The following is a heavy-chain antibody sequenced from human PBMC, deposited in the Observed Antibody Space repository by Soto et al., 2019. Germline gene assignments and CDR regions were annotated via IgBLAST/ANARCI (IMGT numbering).Heavy chain of an antibody. CDR1: GGSISSYY. V-gene: IGHV4-4*07. CDR3: AREIFGVVTGYYGMDV. CDR2: IYTSGST. Sequence: SETLSLTCTVSGGSISSYYWSWIRQPAGKGLEWIGRIYTSGSTNYNPSLKSRVTMSVDTSKNQFSLKLSSVTAADTAVYYCAREIFGVVTGYYGMDVWGQGTTVTVSS. D-gene: IGHD3-3*01. J-gene: IGHJ6*02.